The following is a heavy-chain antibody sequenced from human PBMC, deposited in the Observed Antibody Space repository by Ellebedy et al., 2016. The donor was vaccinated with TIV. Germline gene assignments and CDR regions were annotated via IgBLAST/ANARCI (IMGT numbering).Heavy chain of an antibody. CDR1: GYTFTGYY. CDR2: INAGNGNT. J-gene: IGHJ6*02. Sequence: ASVKVSCKASGYTFTGYYIHWVRQAPGQGLEWMGWINAGNGNTKYSQKFQGRVTITRDTSASTACMELRSLRSDDTAVYYCAREAYYDILTGYYGYYGMDVWGQGTTVTVSS. CDR3: AREAYYDILTGYYGYYGMDV. V-gene: IGHV1/OR15-3*02. D-gene: IGHD3-9*01.